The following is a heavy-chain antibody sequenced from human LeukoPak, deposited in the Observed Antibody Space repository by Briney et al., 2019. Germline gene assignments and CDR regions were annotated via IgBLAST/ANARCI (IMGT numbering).Heavy chain of an antibody. D-gene: IGHD6-13*01. CDR1: GGSISSGGYY. CDR2: IYYSGST. Sequence: SETLSLTCTVSGGSISSGGYYWSWIRQHPGEGLEWIGYIYYSGSTYYNPSLKSRVTVSIDTSKDQFSLKLSPVTAADTAVYYCARVIRIGGIFDYWGQGTLVTVSS. J-gene: IGHJ4*02. V-gene: IGHV4-31*03. CDR3: ARVIRIGGIFDY.